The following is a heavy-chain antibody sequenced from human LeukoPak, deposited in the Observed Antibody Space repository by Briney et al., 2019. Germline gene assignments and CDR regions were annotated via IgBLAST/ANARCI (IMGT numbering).Heavy chain of an antibody. D-gene: IGHD3-10*01. CDR1: GFSFSDYY. Sequence: GGSLRLSCAASGFSFSDYYVSWIRQAPGKGLEWVSFTSSTSRYTKYADSVTGRFTISRDNAKNSLYLQMNSLRAEDTAVYYCARDSRSGGSGSYYIYAFDIWGQGTMVTVSS. J-gene: IGHJ3*02. CDR2: TSSTSRYT. V-gene: IGHV3-11*05. CDR3: ARDSRSGGSGSYYIYAFDI.